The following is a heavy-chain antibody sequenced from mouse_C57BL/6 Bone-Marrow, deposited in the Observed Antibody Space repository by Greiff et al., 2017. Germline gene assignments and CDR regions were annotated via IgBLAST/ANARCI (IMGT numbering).Heavy chain of an antibody. V-gene: IGHV2-9-1*01. CDR3: ARKDPCPYYAMDY. CDR2: IWTGGGT. Sequence: VMLVESGPGLVAPSRSLSITCTVSGFSLTSYAISWVRPPPGKGLEWLGVIWTGGGTNYNSALKSRLSISKDNSKSQVFLKMNSLQTDDTARYYCARKDPCPYYAMDYWGQGTSVTVSS. CDR1: GFSLTSYA. J-gene: IGHJ4*01.